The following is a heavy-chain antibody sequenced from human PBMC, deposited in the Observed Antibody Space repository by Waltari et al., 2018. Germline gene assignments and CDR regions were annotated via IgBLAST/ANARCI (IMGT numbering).Heavy chain of an antibody. CDR1: GCTFSSYA. CDR2: IIPIFGTA. J-gene: IGHJ4*02. V-gene: IGHV1-69*08. CDR3: ALSALRDGYNFDY. D-gene: IGHD5-12*01. Sequence: QVQLVQSGAEVKKPGSSVTVSCKASGCTFSSYAVSWVRQDPGQGLEWMGRIIPIFGTANYAQKFQGRVTITADKSTSTAYMELSSLSSEDTAVYYCALSALRDGYNFDYWGQGTLVTVSS.